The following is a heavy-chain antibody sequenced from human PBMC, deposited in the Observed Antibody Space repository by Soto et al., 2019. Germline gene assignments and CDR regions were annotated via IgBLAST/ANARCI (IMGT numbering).Heavy chain of an antibody. J-gene: IGHJ4*02. D-gene: IGHD2-21*02. V-gene: IGHV4-59*01. CDR1: GASITDYF. Sequence: QVHLQESGPGLVKPSETLSLTCTVAGASITDYFWTWIRQPPGKGLEWIGYFYDGETTNKNSSINSRFTVSVDTSKSQFSLKVTSVTTADTAVYYCARGTYCGTDCYWTFDFWGQGKMVTVSS. CDR2: FYDGETT. CDR3: ARGTYCGTDCYWTFDF.